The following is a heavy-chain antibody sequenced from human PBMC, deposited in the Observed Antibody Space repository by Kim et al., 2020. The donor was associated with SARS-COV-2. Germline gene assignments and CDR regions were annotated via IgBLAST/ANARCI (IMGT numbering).Heavy chain of an antibody. CDR1: GGSISSSSYY. CDR3: AREPLGY. D-gene: IGHD6-13*01. J-gene: IGHJ4*02. Sequence: SETLSLTCTVSGGSISSSSYYWGWIRQPPGKGLEWIGSIYYSGSTYYNPSLKSRVTISVDTSKNQFSLKLSSVTAADTAVYYCAREPLGYWGQGTLVTVSS. CDR2: IYYSGST. V-gene: IGHV4-39*07.